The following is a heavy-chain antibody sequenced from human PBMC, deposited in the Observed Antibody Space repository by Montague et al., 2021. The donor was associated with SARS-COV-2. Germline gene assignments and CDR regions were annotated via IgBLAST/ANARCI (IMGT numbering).Heavy chain of an antibody. V-gene: IGHV4-39*07. CDR1: GGSISSSSYY. CDR2: IYYSGST. Sequence: SETLSLTCTVSGGSISSSSYYWGWIRQPPGKGLEWIGSIYYSGSTYYNPSLKSRVTISVDTSKNQFSLKLSSVAAADTAVYYCAREVSGSYYNGWLDPWGQGTLVTVSS. J-gene: IGHJ5*02. CDR3: AREVSGSYYNGWLDP. D-gene: IGHD3-10*01.